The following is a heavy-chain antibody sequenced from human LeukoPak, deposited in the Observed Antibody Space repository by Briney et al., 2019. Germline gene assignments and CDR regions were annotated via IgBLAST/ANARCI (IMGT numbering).Heavy chain of an antibody. V-gene: IGHV4-39*07. Sequence: SETLSLTCSVSGASISTSSHYWGWIRQPPGKALEWIGTFYYTGSTFYNPSLKSRVTISEDRSENQFSLKLTSVTAADTAVYYCVSTNDQLHYDSSGYYGYWGQGTLVTVSS. CDR1: GASISTSSHY. D-gene: IGHD3-22*01. J-gene: IGHJ4*02. CDR3: VSTNDQLHYDSSGYYGY. CDR2: FYYTGST.